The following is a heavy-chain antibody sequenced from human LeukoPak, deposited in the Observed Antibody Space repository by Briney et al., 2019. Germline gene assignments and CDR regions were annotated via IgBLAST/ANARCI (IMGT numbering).Heavy chain of an antibody. Sequence: GGSLRLSCTASGFTFGDYAMSLVRQAPGKGLEWVGFIRSEAYGGTTEYAASVKGRFTISRDDSKSIAYLQMNSLKTEDTAVYYCTRVDYDFWSGYYSFDYWGQGTLVTVSS. V-gene: IGHV3-49*04. D-gene: IGHD3-3*01. J-gene: IGHJ4*02. CDR1: GFTFGDYA. CDR3: TRVDYDFWSGYYSFDY. CDR2: IRSEAYGGTT.